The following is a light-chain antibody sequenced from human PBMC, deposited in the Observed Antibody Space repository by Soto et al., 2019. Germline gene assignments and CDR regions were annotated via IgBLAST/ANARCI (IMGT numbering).Light chain of an antibody. CDR2: DAS. CDR3: QQYGSSLGVT. CDR1: QSVSSY. J-gene: IGKJ4*01. Sequence: EIVLTQSPVTLSLSPGERATLSCRASQSVSSYLAWYQQRPGQAPRLLIYDASNRATGIPARFSGSGSGTDFTLTISSLEPEDFAVYYCQQYGSSLGVTFGGGTKVDI. V-gene: IGKV3-11*01.